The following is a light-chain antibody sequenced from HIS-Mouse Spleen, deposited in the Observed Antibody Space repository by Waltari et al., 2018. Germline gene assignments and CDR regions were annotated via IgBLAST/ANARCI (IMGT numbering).Light chain of an antibody. Sequence: AIQMTQSPSSLSASVGDRVTITCRASQGIRNDLGWYQQKPGKAPKLLIYASSSLQSVVPSRFSGSGSGTDFTLTISSLQPEDFATYYCLQDYNYPRTFGQGTKVEIK. V-gene: IGKV1-6*01. CDR2: ASS. J-gene: IGKJ1*01. CDR1: QGIRND. CDR3: LQDYNYPRT.